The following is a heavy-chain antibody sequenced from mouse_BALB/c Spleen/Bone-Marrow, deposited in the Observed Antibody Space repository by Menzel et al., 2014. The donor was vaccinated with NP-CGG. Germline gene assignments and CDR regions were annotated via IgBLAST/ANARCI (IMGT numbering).Heavy chain of an antibody. CDR1: GYTFTDYE. J-gene: IGHJ3*01. D-gene: IGHD2-1*01. CDR3: TRWDGNYGWFAY. CDR2: IDPETGGT. V-gene: IGHV1-15*01. Sequence: QVQLQQSGAELVRPGASVTLSCKASGYTFTDYEMHWVKQTPVHGLEWIGAIDPETGGTAYNQKFKGKATLTADKSSSTAYMELRSLTYEDSAVYYCTRWDGNYGWFAYWGQGTLVTVSA.